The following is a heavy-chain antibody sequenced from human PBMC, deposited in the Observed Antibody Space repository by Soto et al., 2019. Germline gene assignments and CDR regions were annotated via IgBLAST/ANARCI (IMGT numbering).Heavy chain of an antibody. CDR2: INHSGST. Sequence: SETLSLTCAFYGGSFIGYYWSWIRQPPGKGLEWIGEINHSGSTDYNPSLKSRVTISVDTSKNQFSLKLSSVTAADTAVYYCARERGYSYGYYFDYWGQGTLVTVSS. CDR1: GGSFIGYY. V-gene: IGHV4-34*01. J-gene: IGHJ4*02. D-gene: IGHD5-18*01. CDR3: ARERGYSYGYYFDY.